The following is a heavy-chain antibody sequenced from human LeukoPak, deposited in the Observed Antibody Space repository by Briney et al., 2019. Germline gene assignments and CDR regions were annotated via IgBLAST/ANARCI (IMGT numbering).Heavy chain of an antibody. Sequence: GGSLRLSCVASGFTFSNYEMNWVRLAPGKGLEWVSFISSGGSSMYYADSVKGRFTVSRDNAKNSLYLQLSSLRADDTAVYYCARDPPSRYRLAYYVDVWGKGTTVAVSS. CDR1: GFTFSNYE. D-gene: IGHD2-2*01. CDR2: ISSGGSSM. CDR3: ARDPPSRYRLAYYVDV. V-gene: IGHV3-48*03. J-gene: IGHJ6*03.